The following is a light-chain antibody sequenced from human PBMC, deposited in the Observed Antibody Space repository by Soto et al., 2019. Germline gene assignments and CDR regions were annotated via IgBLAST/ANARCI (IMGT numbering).Light chain of an antibody. V-gene: IGLV1-44*01. CDR3: AAWDDSLNGVV. CDR1: SSNIGSNA. J-gene: IGLJ2*01. CDR2: SNN. Sequence: QSVLTQPPSMSGTPGQRVTISCSGSSSNIGSNAVNWYQQLPGTAPKLLIYSNNQRPSGVPDRFSGSKSGTSASLAISGLQSEDEADYYCAAWDDSLNGVVFGGGTKLTVL.